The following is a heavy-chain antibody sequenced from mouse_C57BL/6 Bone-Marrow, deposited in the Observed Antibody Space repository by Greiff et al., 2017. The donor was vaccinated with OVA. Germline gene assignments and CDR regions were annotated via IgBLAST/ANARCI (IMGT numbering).Heavy chain of an antibody. D-gene: IGHD1-1*01. CDR1: GYSFTDYH. V-gene: IGHV1-39*01. J-gene: IGHJ2*01. CDR2: LNPNYGTT. CDR3: ASRTVVSFDD. Sequence: VQLQQSGPELVKPGASVKISCKASGYSFTDYHMSWVQQSHGKSLEWIGVLNPNYGTTSYHQKFTGKATLTVDQSSSTAYMQLNSLTSEYSAVYYCASRTVVSFDDWGQGTTLTVSS.